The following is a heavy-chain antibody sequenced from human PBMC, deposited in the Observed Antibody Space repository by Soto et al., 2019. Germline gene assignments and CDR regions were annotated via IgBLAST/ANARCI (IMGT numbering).Heavy chain of an antibody. D-gene: IGHD3-22*01. J-gene: IGHJ4*02. CDR2: ISAYNGNT. CDR3: ARTYHDSSGWFDENDY. CDR1: GYTFSNYG. V-gene: IGHV1-18*01. Sequence: QVQLLQSGAEVKKPGASVMVSCKASGYTFSNYGINWVRQAPGQGLEWMGWISAYNGNTKYAQNLQGRVTMITDTSTNTASMELRSLTSDDTAVYYCARTYHDSSGWFDENDYWGQGTLVTVSS.